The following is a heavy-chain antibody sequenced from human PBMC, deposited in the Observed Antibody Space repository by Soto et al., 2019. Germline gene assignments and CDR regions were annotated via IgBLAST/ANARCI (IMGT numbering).Heavy chain of an antibody. CDR3: ARRYSGYGDY. CDR2: IDYSGSI. D-gene: IGHD5-12*01. J-gene: IGHJ4*02. V-gene: IGHV4-61*01. Sequence: PSETLSLTCTVSGGSVSSGNYYWSCIRHPPGKGLEWIGYIDYSGSIKYNPSLESRVTISVETSKNQFSLKLRSVTAADTAVYYCARRYSGYGDYWGQGTPVTVSS. CDR1: GGSVSSGNYY.